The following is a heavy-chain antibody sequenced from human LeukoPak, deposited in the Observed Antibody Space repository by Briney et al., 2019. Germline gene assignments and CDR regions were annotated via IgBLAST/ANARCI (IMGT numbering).Heavy chain of an antibody. CDR3: AREAPQYSSSWEYGMDV. CDR2: ISAYNGNT. V-gene: IGHV1-18*04. J-gene: IGHJ6*04. D-gene: IGHD6-13*01. Sequence: GASVKVSCKASGYTFTSYGISWVRQAPGQGLEWMGWISAYNGNTNYAQKLQGRVTMTTGTSTSTAYMELRSLRSDDTAVYYCAREAPQYSSSWEYGMDVWGKGTTVTVSS. CDR1: GYTFTSYG.